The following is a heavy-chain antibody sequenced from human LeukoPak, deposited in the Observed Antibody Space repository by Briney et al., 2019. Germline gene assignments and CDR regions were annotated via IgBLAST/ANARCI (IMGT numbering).Heavy chain of an antibody. V-gene: IGHV4-4*07. CDR2: IYTSGST. Sequence: PSETPSLTCTVSGGSISSYYWSWIRQPAGKGLEWIGRIYTSGSTNYNPSLKSRVTMSVDTSKNQFSLKLSSVTAADTAVYYCARGATIFGVVITWFDPWGQGILVTVSS. CDR1: GGSISSYY. D-gene: IGHD3-3*01. J-gene: IGHJ5*02. CDR3: ARGATIFGVVITWFDP.